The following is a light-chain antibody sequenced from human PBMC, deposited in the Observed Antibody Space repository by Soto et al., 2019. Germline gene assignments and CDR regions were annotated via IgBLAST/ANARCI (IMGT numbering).Light chain of an antibody. V-gene: IGLV2-11*01. Sequence: QSALTQPRSVSGSPGQSVTISCTGTNSYIGNYNYVSWYQQHPGKAPKVVIYDVSKRPSGVPDRFSGSKSGNTASLTISGLQDEDEADYYCCSYPGSHTWVFGGGTQLTVL. J-gene: IGLJ3*02. CDR3: CSYPGSHTWV. CDR1: NSYIGNYNY. CDR2: DVS.